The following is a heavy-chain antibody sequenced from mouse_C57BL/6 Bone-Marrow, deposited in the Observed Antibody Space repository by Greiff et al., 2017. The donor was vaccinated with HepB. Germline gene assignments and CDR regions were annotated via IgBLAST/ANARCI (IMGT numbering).Heavy chain of an antibody. V-gene: IGHV5-4*03. CDR3: ARGAPYGSYYFDY. Sequence: EVKLVESGGGLVKPGGSLKLSCAASGFTFSSYAMSWVRQTPEKRLEWVATISDGGSYTYYPDNVKGRFTISRDNAKNNLYLQMSQLKSEDTAMYYCARGAPYGSYYFDYWGQGTTLTVSS. CDR2: ISDGGSYT. D-gene: IGHD1-1*01. J-gene: IGHJ2*01. CDR1: GFTFSSYA.